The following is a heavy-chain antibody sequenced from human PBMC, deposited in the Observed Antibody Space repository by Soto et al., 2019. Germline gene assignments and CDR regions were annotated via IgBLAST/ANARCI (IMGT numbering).Heavy chain of an antibody. CDR1: GGSINTFY. CDR2: IFSSGST. J-gene: IGHJ4*02. D-gene: IGHD5-12*01. V-gene: IGHV4-4*07. Sequence: SEALSLTCTVSGGSINTFYWSWVRQPAGKGLEWIGRIFSSGSTSFNPSLESRVAMSVDTSKNHFSLNLSSVTAADMAVYYCAREGSYSAYNFAHGIQLWSFDFWGQGALVTVSS. CDR3: AREGSYSAYNFAHGIQLWSFDF.